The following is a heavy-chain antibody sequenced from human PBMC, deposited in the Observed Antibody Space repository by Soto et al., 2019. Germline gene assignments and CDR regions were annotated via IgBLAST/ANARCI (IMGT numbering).Heavy chain of an antibody. Sequence: ASVKVSCKASGYTFTGYYMHWVRQAPGQGLEWMGWINPNSGGTNYAQRFQGRVTMTRDTSTSTAYMELSRLRSDDTAVYYCARDINSGYFDYWGQGTLVTVSS. CDR3: ARDINSGYFDY. D-gene: IGHD3-22*01. CDR2: INPNSGGT. CDR1: GYTFTGYY. J-gene: IGHJ4*02. V-gene: IGHV1-2*02.